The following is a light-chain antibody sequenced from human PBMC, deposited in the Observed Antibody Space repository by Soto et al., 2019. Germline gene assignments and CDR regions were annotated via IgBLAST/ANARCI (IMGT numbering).Light chain of an antibody. J-gene: IGKJ4*01. CDR3: QQHSRSIT. CDR2: GAS. V-gene: IGKV3-20*01. CDR1: QSVNNNY. Sequence: VCTHSPGTLSSSPRERSTLSCGASQSVNNNYLAWYQQKPGQSPRLLIYGASIRATAIPDRFSGSGSGTDFTLTISRLEPEDSAVYYCQQHSRSITFGGGTKVDIK.